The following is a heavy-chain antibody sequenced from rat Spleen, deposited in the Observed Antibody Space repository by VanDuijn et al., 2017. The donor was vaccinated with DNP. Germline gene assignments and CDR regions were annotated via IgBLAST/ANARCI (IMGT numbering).Heavy chain of an antibody. V-gene: IGHV2S18*01. D-gene: IGHD1-11*01. Sequence: QVQLKESGPGLVQPSQTLSLTCTVSGFSLTSYTVSWVRQHSGKSLEWIGRMWSDGDTSYNSAFTSRLSITRDTSKSQVFLKMNSLQTEDTAIYFCARDLLRWRRGFTYWGQGTLVTVSS. CDR1: GFSLTSYT. J-gene: IGHJ3*01. CDR2: MWSDGDT. CDR3: ARDLLRWRRGFTY.